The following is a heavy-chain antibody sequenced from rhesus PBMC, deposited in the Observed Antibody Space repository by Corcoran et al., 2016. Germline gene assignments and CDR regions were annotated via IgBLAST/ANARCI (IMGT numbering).Heavy chain of an antibody. CDR1: GGSISRNF. Sequence: QVQLQESGPGLVKPSDTLSLTCALSGGSISRNFWRWIRPSPGKGLEWIGYVYGGDGDTSYNPSLKSRVTMAKDTSKKCFSLKLTSVTAADTAIYYCAMYSPAAVYKGLDYWGQGVLVTVSS. D-gene: IGHD6-25*01. J-gene: IGHJ4*01. V-gene: IGHV4-160*01. CDR3: AMYSPAAVYKGLDY. CDR2: VYGGDGDT.